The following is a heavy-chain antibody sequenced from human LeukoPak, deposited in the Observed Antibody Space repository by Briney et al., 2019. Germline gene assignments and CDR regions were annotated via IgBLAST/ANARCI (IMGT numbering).Heavy chain of an antibody. CDR3: ARSLWSGYYHYYYYYMDV. J-gene: IGHJ6*03. CDR2: IIPIFGTA. Sequence: SVKVSCKASGGTFSSYAINWVRQAPGQGLEWMGEIIPIFGTANYAQKFQGRVTITADESTSTAYMELGSLRSEDTAVYYCARSLWSGYYHYYYYYMDVWGKGTTVTVSS. CDR1: GGTFSSYA. D-gene: IGHD3-3*01. V-gene: IGHV1-69*13.